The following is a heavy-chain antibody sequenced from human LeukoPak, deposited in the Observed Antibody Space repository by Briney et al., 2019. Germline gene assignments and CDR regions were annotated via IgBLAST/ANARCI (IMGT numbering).Heavy chain of an antibody. CDR3: ATTYGDYPYNWFDP. J-gene: IGHJ5*02. D-gene: IGHD4-17*01. CDR2: INHSGST. Sequence: SETLSLTCAVYGGXFSGYYCSWIRQPPGKGLEWIGEINHSGSTNYNPSLKSRVTISVDTSKNQFSLKLSSVTAADTAVHYCATTYGDYPYNWFDPWGQGTLVTVSS. CDR1: GGXFSGYY. V-gene: IGHV4-34*01.